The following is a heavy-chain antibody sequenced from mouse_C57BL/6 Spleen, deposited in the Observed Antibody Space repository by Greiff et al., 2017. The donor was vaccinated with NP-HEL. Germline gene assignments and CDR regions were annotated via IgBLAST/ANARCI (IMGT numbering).Heavy chain of an antibody. D-gene: IGHD2-1*01. CDR2: INPNNGGT. CDR1: GYTFTDYN. CDR3: ARSEGNYYAMDY. J-gene: IGHJ4*01. Sequence: EVKLQESGPELVKPGASVKIPCKASGYTFTDYNMDWVKQSHGKSLEWIGDINPNNGGTIYNQKFKGKATLTVDKSSSTAYMELRSLTSEDTAVYYCARSEGNYYAMDYWGQGTSVTVSS. V-gene: IGHV1-18*01.